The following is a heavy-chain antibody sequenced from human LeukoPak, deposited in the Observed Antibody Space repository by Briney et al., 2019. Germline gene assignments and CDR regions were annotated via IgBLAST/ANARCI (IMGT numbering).Heavy chain of an antibody. Sequence: GGSLRLSCAASGFTFSSSWMHWVHQAPGKGLVWVSRINSDGSNTTYVDCGKGRFTINRDNAKNTQFLQMNSLSTDDKSVYYCGRALGSPLDFWGQGTLVTVSS. CDR3: GRALGSPLDF. V-gene: IGHV3-74*01. CDR2: INSDGSNT. J-gene: IGHJ4*02. D-gene: IGHD1-26*01. CDR1: GFTFSSSW.